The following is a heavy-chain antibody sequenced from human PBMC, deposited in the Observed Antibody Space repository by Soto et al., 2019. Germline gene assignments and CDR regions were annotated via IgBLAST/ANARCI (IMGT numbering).Heavy chain of an antibody. CDR1: GYTFTSYA. D-gene: IGHD1-26*01. CDR3: ARDSLYVVGAIYFDY. Sequence: ASVKVSCKASGYTFTSYAMHWVRQAPGQRLEWMGWINAGNGNTKYSQKFQGRVTITRDTSASTAYMELSSLRSEDTAVYYCARDSLYVVGAIYFDYWGPGTLVTVSS. CDR2: INAGNGNT. V-gene: IGHV1-3*01. J-gene: IGHJ4*02.